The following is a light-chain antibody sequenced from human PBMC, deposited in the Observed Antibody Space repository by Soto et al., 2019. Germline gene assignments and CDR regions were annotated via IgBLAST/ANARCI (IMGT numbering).Light chain of an antibody. V-gene: IGKV3-20*01. CDR3: QQYGGSPLVT. Sequence: EIVLTQSPGTLSLSPGERATLSCRASQSVSSTYLAWYQQKLGQAPRLLIYGASSRATGIPDRFSGSGSGTDFTLTISRLEPEDLAVYYCQQYGGSPLVTFGGGTKVEIK. CDR1: QSVSSTY. CDR2: GAS. J-gene: IGKJ4*01.